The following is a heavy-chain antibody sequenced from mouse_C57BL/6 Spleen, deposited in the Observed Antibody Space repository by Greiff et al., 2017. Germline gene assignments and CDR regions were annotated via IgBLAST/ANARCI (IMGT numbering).Heavy chain of an antibody. J-gene: IGHJ2*01. V-gene: IGHV1-4*01. D-gene: IGHD4-1*01. Sequence: VQLQQSGAELARPGASVKMSCKASGYTFTSYTMHWVKQRPGQGLEWIGYINPSSGYTKYNEKFKGKATLTVEKSSSTVSLELSRLTSDDSAVYYCARGRLGPRGYFDYWGQGTTLTVSS. CDR1: GYTFTSYT. CDR3: ARGRLGPRGYFDY. CDR2: INPSSGYT.